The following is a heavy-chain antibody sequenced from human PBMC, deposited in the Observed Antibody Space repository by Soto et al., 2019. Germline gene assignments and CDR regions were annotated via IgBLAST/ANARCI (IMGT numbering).Heavy chain of an antibody. CDR3: AKESCRGGSGCQTLDY. V-gene: IGHV3-30*18. CDR1: GFTFSSYG. D-gene: IGHD6-19*01. Sequence: GGSLRLSCAASGFTFSSYGMHWVRQAPGKGLEWVAVISYDGSNKYYADSVKGRFTISRDNSKNTLYLQMNSLRAEDTAVYYCAKESCRGGSGCQTLDYWGQGTLVTVSS. CDR2: ISYDGSNK. J-gene: IGHJ4*02.